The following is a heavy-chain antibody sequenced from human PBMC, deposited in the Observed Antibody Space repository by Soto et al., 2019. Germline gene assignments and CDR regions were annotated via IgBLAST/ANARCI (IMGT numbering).Heavy chain of an antibody. J-gene: IGHJ4*02. CDR1: GFNFKKLA. D-gene: IGHD6-19*01. CDR2: ISCCGGSA. CDR3: AKADGQQWLIPHLDN. Sequence: EVQLLESGGGVVQPGGSLRLSCVASGFNFKKLAMAWVRQAAGEGLEWVSGISCCGGSASYADSVKGRFSIARDDSKNTVSLQLNSLRVDDTAQYYCAKADGQQWLIPHLDNWGQGTLVTVS. V-gene: IGHV3-23*01.